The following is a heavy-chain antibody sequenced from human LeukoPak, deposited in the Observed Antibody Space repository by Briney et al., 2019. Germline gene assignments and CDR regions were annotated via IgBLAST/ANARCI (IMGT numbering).Heavy chain of an antibody. CDR1: GYTFTGYY. V-gene: IGHV1-2*06. CDR3: ARDDSRPYYYDSSGYVY. D-gene: IGHD3-22*01. CDR2: INPNSGGT. J-gene: IGHJ4*02. Sequence: ASVKVSCKASGYTFTGYYMHWVRQAPGQGLEWMGRINPNSGGTNYAQKFQGRVTMTRDTSISTAYMELSRLRSDDTAVYYCARDDSRPYYYDSSGYVYWGQGTPVTVSS.